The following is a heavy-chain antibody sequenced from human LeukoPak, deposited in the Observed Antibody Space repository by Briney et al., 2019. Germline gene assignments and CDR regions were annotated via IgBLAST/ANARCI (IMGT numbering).Heavy chain of an antibody. Sequence: SSETLSLTCTVSGGSISGYYWSWIRQPPGRRLEYIAYIYYSGATNYNPSLEGRVTISVDTSKNQFSLKLSSVTAADTAVYYCARFSSSTWAFDFWGQGILVTVSS. CDR3: ARFSSSTWAFDF. J-gene: IGHJ4*02. D-gene: IGHD6-13*01. CDR2: IYYSGAT. CDR1: GGSISGYY. V-gene: IGHV4-59*12.